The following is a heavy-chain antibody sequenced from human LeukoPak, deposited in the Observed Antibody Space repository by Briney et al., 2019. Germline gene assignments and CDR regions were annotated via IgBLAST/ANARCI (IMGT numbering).Heavy chain of an antibody. CDR3: ARSRSGYPDLFDY. D-gene: IGHD3-3*01. V-gene: IGHV1-69*06. CDR2: IIPIFGTE. Sequence: SVKVSCKASGGTFSSYAISWVRQAPGQGLEWMGGIIPIFGTENYAQKFQGRVTITADKSTNTAYMELSSLRSEDTAVYYCARSRSGYPDLFDYWGQGTLVTVSS. J-gene: IGHJ4*02. CDR1: GGTFSSYA.